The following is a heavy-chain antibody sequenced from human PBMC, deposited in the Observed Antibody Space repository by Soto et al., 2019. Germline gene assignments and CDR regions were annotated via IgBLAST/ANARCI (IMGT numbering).Heavy chain of an antibody. V-gene: IGHV1-69*06. J-gene: IGHJ4*02. CDR3: ARGYSGSYYSVWNGFDY. CDR2: IIPIFGTA. D-gene: IGHD1-26*01. CDR1: GGTFSSYA. Sequence: QVQLVQSGAEVKKPGSSVKVSCKASGGTFSSYAISWVRQAPGQGLEWMGGIIPIFGTANYTQKFQGRVTITADKSTSTAYMELSSLRSEDTAVYYCARGYSGSYYSVWNGFDYWGQGTLVTVSS.